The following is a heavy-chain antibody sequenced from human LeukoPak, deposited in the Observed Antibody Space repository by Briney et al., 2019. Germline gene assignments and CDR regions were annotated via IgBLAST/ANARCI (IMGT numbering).Heavy chain of an antibody. CDR2: IKQDGSEK. J-gene: IGHJ4*02. D-gene: IGHD3-22*01. CDR1: GFTFSSYW. V-gene: IGHV3-7*01. CDR3: AREGYYDSSGCYR. Sequence: GGSLRLSCAASGFTFSSYWMSWVRQAPGKGLEWVANIKQDGSEKYYVDSVKGRFTISRDNAKNSLYLQMNSLRAEDTAVYYCAREGYYDSSGCYRWGQGTLVTVSS.